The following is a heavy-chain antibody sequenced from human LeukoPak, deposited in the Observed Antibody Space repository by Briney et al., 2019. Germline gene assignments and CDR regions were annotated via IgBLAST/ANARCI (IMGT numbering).Heavy chain of an antibody. CDR1: GGTFSSYA. CDR3: ARSLYYDILTGYYYYFDY. D-gene: IGHD3-9*01. J-gene: IGHJ4*02. Sequence: GASVEVSCKASGGTFSSYAVSWVRQAPGQGLEWMGGIIPIFGTANYAQKFQGRVTITADKSTSTAYMELSSLRSEDTAVYNCARSLYYDILTGYYYYFDYWGQGTLVTVSS. CDR2: IIPIFGTA. V-gene: IGHV1-69*06.